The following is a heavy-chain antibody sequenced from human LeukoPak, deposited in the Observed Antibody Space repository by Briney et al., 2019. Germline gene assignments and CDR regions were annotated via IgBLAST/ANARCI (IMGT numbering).Heavy chain of an antibody. Sequence: GASVKVSCKASGYTFTSYGISWVRQAPGQGLEWMGWISAYNGNTNYAQKLQGRVTMTTDTSTSTAYMELRSLRSDDTAVYYCARDKDSSGWSYYYYYGMDVWGQGTTVTVSS. D-gene: IGHD6-19*01. CDR3: ARDKDSSGWSYYYYYGMDV. CDR2: ISAYNGNT. J-gene: IGHJ6*02. V-gene: IGHV1-18*01. CDR1: GYTFTSYG.